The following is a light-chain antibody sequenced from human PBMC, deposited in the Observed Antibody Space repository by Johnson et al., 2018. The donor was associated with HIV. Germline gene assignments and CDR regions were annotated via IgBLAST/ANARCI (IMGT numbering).Light chain of an antibody. Sequence: QSVLTQPPSVSAAPGQKVTISCSGSSCDIGNNYVSCHQQLPGTAPKLLIYDNNKRPSGIPDRISGSKSGTSATLGITGLQTGDEADYYCGTGDTRLSGGHVFGTCTKFTVL. CDR3: GTGDTRLSGGHV. CDR1: SCDIGNNY. V-gene: IGLV1-51*01. J-gene: IGLJ1*01. CDR2: DNN.